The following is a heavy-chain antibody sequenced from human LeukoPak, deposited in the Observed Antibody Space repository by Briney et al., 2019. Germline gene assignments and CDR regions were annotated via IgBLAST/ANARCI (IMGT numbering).Heavy chain of an antibody. V-gene: IGHV5-51*01. CDR3: ARPPITMVRGVIISRLIDY. Sequence: GESLKISCKGSGYSFTSYWIGWVRQMPGKGLEWMGIIYPGDSDTRYSPSFQGQVTISADKSISTAYLQWSSLKASDTAMYYCARPPITMVRGVIISRLIDYWGQGTLVTVSS. J-gene: IGHJ4*02. D-gene: IGHD3-10*01. CDR1: GYSFTSYW. CDR2: IYPGDSDT.